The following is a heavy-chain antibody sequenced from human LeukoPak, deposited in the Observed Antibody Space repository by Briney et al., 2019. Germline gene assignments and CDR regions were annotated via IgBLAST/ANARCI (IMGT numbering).Heavy chain of an antibody. J-gene: IGHJ4*02. D-gene: IGHD6-19*01. V-gene: IGHV3-30-3*01. CDR3: ASRSSIYSSGWYGGDC. Sequence: GGSLRLSCAASGFTFSSYAMHWVRQAPGKGLEWVAVVSYDGSNKYYADSVKGRFTISRDNSKNTLYLQMNSLRAEDTAVYYCASRSSIYSSGWYGGDCWGQGTLVTVST. CDR2: VSYDGSNK. CDR1: GFTFSSYA.